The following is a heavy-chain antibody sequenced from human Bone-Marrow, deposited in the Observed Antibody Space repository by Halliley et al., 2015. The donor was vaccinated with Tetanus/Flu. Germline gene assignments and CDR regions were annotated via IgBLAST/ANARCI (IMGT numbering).Heavy chain of an antibody. D-gene: IGHD2-21*02. V-gene: IGHV3-23*01. CDR2: ITAGGGST. CDR1: GFTFSDYA. CDR3: ARDPPGGGDDPPYGMAV. J-gene: IGHJ6*02. Sequence: SLRLSCAASGFTFSDYAMNWVRQAPGKGLEGVSGITAGGGSTYYADSVKGRFTIYRDNSKRTLSLQMNSLRVEDSAVYYCARDPPGGGDDPPYGMAVWGQGTTVTVSS.